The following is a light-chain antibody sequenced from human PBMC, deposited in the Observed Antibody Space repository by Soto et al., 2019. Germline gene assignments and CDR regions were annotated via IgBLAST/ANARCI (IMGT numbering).Light chain of an antibody. CDR1: QGISDY. V-gene: IGKV1-17*03. Sequence: DIQMTQSPSVMSASVGDRVTITCRASQGISDYLTWFQQKPGKAPQRLIYGVSYLDSGVSSRFSGSGSETEFTLTIISLQPEDFATYFCLQHYSFPFSFGPGTTVDV. CDR2: GVS. CDR3: LQHYSFPFS. J-gene: IGKJ3*01.